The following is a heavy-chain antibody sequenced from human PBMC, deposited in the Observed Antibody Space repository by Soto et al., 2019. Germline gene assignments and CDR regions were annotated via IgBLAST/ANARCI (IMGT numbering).Heavy chain of an antibody. D-gene: IGHD2-8*02. V-gene: IGHV3-30*18. CDR2: VTHDGTLY. Sequence: QVQLVESGGGVVQPGRSLRLSCVASGFTFSSCAMHWVRQVPGKGLEWLAVVTHDGTLYPYADSVKGRFSISRDNSRKTLYLQMNGLRPEDTAVYYCVKDRSDTWSFDYWGQGTLSPSP. J-gene: IGHJ4*02. CDR1: GFTFSSCA. CDR3: VKDRSDTWSFDY.